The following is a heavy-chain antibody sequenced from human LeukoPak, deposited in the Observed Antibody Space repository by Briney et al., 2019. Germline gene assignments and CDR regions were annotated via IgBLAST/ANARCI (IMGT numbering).Heavy chain of an antibody. CDR2: ISTRGSTI. J-gene: IGHJ4*02. CDR3: ARGYLTSGYSQGFDY. CDR1: GFTFSSYE. Sequence: GGSLRLSCAATGFTFSSYEMNWVRQAPGKGLEWVSYISTRGSTIYYADSVKGRFTISRDNAKNSPYLQMNSLRAEDTAVYYCARGYLTSGYSQGFDYWGQGTLVTVSS. D-gene: IGHD3-22*01. V-gene: IGHV3-48*03.